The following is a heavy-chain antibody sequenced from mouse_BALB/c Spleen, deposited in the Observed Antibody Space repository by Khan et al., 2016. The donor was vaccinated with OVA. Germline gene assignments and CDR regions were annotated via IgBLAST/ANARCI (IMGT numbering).Heavy chain of an antibody. Sequence: EVQLQESGPGLVKPSQSLSLTCTVTGYSITSGYAWNWIRQFPGNKLEWMGYISYSGVTSYTPSLKSRISITRDTSKNQFFLQLNSVTTEDTATYYCARENYYGYYFDYWGKDTTLTVTS. CDR3: ARENYYGYYFDY. V-gene: IGHV3-2*02. D-gene: IGHD1-1*01. CDR1: GYSITSGYA. J-gene: IGHJ2*01. CDR2: ISYSGVT.